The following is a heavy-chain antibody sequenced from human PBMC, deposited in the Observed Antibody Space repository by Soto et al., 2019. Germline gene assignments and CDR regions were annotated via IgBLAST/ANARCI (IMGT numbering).Heavy chain of an antibody. J-gene: IGHJ4*02. V-gene: IGHV4-34*01. D-gene: IGHD6-13*01. CDR3: ARASKWRGSSSWCLDY. CDR2: INHSGST. CDR1: GGSFSGYY. Sequence: SETLSLTCAVYGGSFSGYYWSWIRQPPGKGLEWIGEINHSGSTNYNPSLKSRVTISVDTSKNQFSLKLSSVTAADTAVYYCARASKWRGSSSWCLDYWGQGTLVTVSS.